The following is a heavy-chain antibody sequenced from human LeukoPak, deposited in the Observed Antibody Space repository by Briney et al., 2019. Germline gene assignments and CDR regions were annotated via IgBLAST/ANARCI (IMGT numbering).Heavy chain of an antibody. CDR2: ISYDGSNK. CDR1: GFTFSSYG. Sequence: GRSLRLSCAASGFTFSSYGMHWVRQAPGKGLEWVAVISYDGSNKYYVDSVKGRFTISRDNAKNSLYLQMNSLRAEDTAVYYCARDPYYYASSAYSPWGQGTLVTVSS. D-gene: IGHD3-22*01. CDR3: ARDPYYYASSAYSP. V-gene: IGHV3-30*03. J-gene: IGHJ4*02.